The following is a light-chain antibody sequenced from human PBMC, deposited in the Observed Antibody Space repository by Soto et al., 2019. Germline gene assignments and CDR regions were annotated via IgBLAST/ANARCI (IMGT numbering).Light chain of an antibody. CDR1: HSLLHSDGDTY. J-gene: IGKJ5*01. V-gene: IGKV2-24*01. CDR3: MQATQFPVT. CDR2: QIS. Sequence: DIVMTQTPLSSPFTLGHPASISYLASHSLLHSDGDTYLSWLQQWPGQPPRHLIHQISNRLSGVPDSFSGSGAGTDFTLKSRRVEAEEVGVYYCMQATQFPVTCGQGTRL.